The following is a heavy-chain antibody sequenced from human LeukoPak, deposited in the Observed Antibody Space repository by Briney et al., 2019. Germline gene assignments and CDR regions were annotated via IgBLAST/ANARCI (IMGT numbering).Heavy chain of an antibody. D-gene: IGHD1-26*01. CDR3: VSDSGSYAPLAY. CDR2: ITISISSYI. V-gene: IGHV3-21*01. Sequence: RRSLSLSCAASMFTSTTYNMKCGPHAPGRGREWVSSITISISSYIYYADSVKGRFPISRDNAKDSLYLQMNSLRAEDTAVYYCVSDSGSYAPLAYWGQGTLVTVSS. CDR1: MFTSTTYN. J-gene: IGHJ4*02.